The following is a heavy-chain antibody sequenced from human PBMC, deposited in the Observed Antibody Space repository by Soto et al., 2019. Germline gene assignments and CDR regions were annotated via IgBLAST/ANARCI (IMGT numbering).Heavy chain of an antibody. V-gene: IGHV5-51*01. Sequence: GESLKISCKGSGYSFTNYWIAWVRQMPGKGLEYMGIIYPSDSTTRYSPSFQGQVTISADKSISTAYLQWNSLKASDTAMYDCARHGFYGDYSSNYFDPWGQGTLVTVSS. CDR2: IYPSDSTT. D-gene: IGHD4-17*01. CDR1: GYSFTNYW. J-gene: IGHJ5*02. CDR3: ARHGFYGDYSSNYFDP.